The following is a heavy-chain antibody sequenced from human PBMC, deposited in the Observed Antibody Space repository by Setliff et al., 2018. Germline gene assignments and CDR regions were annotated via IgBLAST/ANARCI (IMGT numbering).Heavy chain of an antibody. Sequence: PGGSLRLSCAASGFAVSGDYMSWVRQATGKGLEWVSGISWNGGNMDYADSVKGRFTISRDNAKNSLYLQMNSLRAADTALYYCAKDIVRYYFDTRGFDLWGRGTLVTVSS. J-gene: IGHJ2*01. CDR3: AKDIVRYYFDTRGFDL. CDR2: ISWNGGNM. D-gene: IGHD3-22*01. CDR1: GFAVSGDY. V-gene: IGHV3-9*01.